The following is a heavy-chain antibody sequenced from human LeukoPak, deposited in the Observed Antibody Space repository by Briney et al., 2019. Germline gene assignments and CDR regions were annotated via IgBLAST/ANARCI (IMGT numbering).Heavy chain of an antibody. Sequence: PGGSLRLSCAASGFTFSSYGMSWVRQAPGKGLEWVSGISGSAGSTYYADSVKGRFTISRDNSKNTLYLQMNSLRAEDTAVYYCAKDQSWSGSYFYDYWGQGTLVTVSP. CDR3: AKDQSWSGSYFYDY. CDR1: GFTFSSYG. J-gene: IGHJ4*02. D-gene: IGHD3-3*01. V-gene: IGHV3-23*01. CDR2: ISGSAGST.